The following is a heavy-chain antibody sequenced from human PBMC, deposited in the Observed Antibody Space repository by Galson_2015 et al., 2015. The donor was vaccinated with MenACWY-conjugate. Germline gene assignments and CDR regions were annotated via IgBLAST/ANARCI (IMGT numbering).Heavy chain of an antibody. Sequence: SLRLSCAASGFIFNKHWIHWVRQTPGKGLVWISRINSDGSRTNYADSVKGRFTISRDNANSTLYLQMINLRAEDAAVYYCARDGRLFGTGNYYYMDVWGKGTTVAVSS. CDR1: GFIFNKHW. CDR3: ARDGRLFGTGNYYYMDV. CDR2: INSDGSRT. J-gene: IGHJ6*03. D-gene: IGHD3-3*01. V-gene: IGHV3-74*01.